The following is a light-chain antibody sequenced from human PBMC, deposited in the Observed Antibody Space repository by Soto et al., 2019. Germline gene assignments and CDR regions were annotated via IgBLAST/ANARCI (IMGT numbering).Light chain of an antibody. Sequence: EIVLTQSPATLSLSPGERATLSCRASQSASSYLAWYQQKPGQAPRLLIYDASNRATGIPARFSGSGSGTDFTLTISSLEPEDFAVYYCHQRYSWPLTFGGGTKVEIK. CDR3: HQRYSWPLT. CDR1: QSASSY. V-gene: IGKV3-11*01. J-gene: IGKJ4*01. CDR2: DAS.